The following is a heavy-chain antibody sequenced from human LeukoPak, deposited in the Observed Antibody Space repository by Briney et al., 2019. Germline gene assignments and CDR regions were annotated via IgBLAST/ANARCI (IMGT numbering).Heavy chain of an antibody. D-gene: IGHD3-22*01. V-gene: IGHV4-31*03. CDR3: ARDASGYYLFDY. Sequence: PSETLSLTCTVSGGSISSGGYYWSWIRQHPGKGLEWIGYISYSGTTYYNPSLKSRVTISIDTSKSQFSLKLSSVTAADTAVYYCARDASGYYLFDYWGQGTPVTVSS. J-gene: IGHJ4*02. CDR2: ISYSGTT. CDR1: GGSISSGGYY.